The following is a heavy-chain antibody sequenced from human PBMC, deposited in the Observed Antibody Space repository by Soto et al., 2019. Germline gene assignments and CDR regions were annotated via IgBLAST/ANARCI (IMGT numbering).Heavy chain of an antibody. CDR1: GFTFSSYA. CDR3: AKERSSGWSFDY. J-gene: IGHJ4*02. Sequence: PGGSLRLSCAASGFTFSSYATHWVRQAPGKGLEWVAVISYDGSNKYYADSVKGRFTISRDNSKNTLYLQMNSLRAEDTAVFYCAKERSSGWSFDYWGQGTLVTVSS. D-gene: IGHD6-19*01. CDR2: ISYDGSNK. V-gene: IGHV3-30-3*01.